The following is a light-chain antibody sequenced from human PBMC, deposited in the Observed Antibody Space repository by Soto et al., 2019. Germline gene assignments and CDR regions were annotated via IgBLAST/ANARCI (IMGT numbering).Light chain of an antibody. CDR1: QSISSY. Sequence: DIPMTQSPSSLSASVGDRVTITCRASQSISSYLNWYQQKPGKAPKLLSYAASSLQSGVPSRFSGSGSGTDFTLTISSLQPEDFATYYCQHSYSIPWTFGQGTKVEIK. V-gene: IGKV1-39*01. CDR2: AAS. J-gene: IGKJ1*01. CDR3: QHSYSIPWT.